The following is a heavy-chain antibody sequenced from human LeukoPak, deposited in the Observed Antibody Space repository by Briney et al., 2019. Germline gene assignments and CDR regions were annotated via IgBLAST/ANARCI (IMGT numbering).Heavy chain of an antibody. D-gene: IGHD6-13*01. CDR3: ARSSSWYRWFDP. J-gene: IGHJ5*02. CDR1: GGSFSGYY. V-gene: IGHV4-34*01. CDR2: INHSGSN. Sequence: SETLSLTCAVYGGSFSGYYWSWLRQPPGKGLEWIGEINHSGSNNYNPSLKSRVTISVDTSKNQFSLKLSSVTAADTAVYYCARSSSWYRWFDPWGQGTLVTVSS.